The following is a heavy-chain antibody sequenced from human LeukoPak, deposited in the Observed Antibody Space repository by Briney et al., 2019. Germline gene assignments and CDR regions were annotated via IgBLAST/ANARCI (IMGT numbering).Heavy chain of an antibody. D-gene: IGHD1-7*01. V-gene: IGHV3-15*01. CDR3: TADATSNWNYGDY. J-gene: IGHJ4*02. CDR1: GFSFSDAW. CDR2: IKSKTDYETT. Sequence: GGSLRLSCAASGFSFSDAWMSWVRQAPGKGLEWVGRIKSKTDYETTDYAAPVIGRFTISRDDSKNTVFLQMSGLKTEDTAVYYCTADATSNWNYGDYWGQGVLVTESS.